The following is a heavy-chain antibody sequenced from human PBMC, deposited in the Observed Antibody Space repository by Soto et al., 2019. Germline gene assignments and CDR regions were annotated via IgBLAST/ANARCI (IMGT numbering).Heavy chain of an antibody. CDR3: ARDRGYYYDSSGYYGPYYYGLDV. CDR2: IKQDGNEK. Sequence: GGSLRLSCAASGFTFSDYFMTWVRQAPGKGLEWVATIKQDGNEKYYVDSVRGRFTISRDNPKNSLYLQMNSLRAGDTAVYYCARDRGYYYDSSGYYGPYYYGLDVWGQGTTVTVSS. CDR1: GFTFSDYF. D-gene: IGHD3-22*01. J-gene: IGHJ6*02. V-gene: IGHV3-7*01.